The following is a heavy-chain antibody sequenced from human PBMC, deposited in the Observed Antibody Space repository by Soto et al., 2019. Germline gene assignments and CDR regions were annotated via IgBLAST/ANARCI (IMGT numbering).Heavy chain of an antibody. J-gene: IGHJ4*02. CDR2: IYYSGST. D-gene: IGHD6-25*01. V-gene: IGHV4-59*08. Sequence: SETLSLTCTVSGGSISSYYWSWIRQPPGKGLEWIGYIYYSGSTNYNPSLKSRVTISVDTSKNQFSLKLSSVTAADTAVYYCARHHYTSALDYWGQGTLVTVSS. CDR1: GGSISSYY. CDR3: ARHHYTSALDY.